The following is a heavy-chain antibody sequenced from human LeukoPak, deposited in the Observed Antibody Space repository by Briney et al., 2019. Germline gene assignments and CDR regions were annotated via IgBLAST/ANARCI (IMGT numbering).Heavy chain of an antibody. CDR1: GFTFNDYY. Sequence: GGSLRLSCAASGFTFNDYYMSWIRQAPGKGLEWLSYINIGGTNTHYADSVKGRFTISRDNAKKSLYLEMNNLRAEDTAVFYCATDGAGFDTWGQGVLVTVSS. V-gene: IGHV3-11*01. CDR2: INIGGTNT. J-gene: IGHJ5*02. CDR3: ATDGAGFDT.